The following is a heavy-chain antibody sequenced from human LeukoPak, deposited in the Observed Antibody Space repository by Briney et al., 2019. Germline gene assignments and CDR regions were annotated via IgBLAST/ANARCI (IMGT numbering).Heavy chain of an antibody. CDR2: IIPILGIA. J-gene: IGHJ6*03. CDR3: ARFLMNYYYMDV. CDR1: GGTFSSYA. V-gene: IGHV1-69*04. D-gene: IGHD3-3*01. Sequence: SVKVSCKASGGTFSSYAISWVRQAPGQGLEWMGRIIPILGIANYAQKFQGRVTITADKSTSTAYMELSSLRSEDTAVYYCARFLMNYYYMDVWGKGTTVTVSS.